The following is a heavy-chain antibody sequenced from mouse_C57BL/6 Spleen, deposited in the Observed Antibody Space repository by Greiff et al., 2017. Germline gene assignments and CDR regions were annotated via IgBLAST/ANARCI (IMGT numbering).Heavy chain of an antibody. J-gene: IGHJ4*01. Sequence: EVQVVESGGGLVKPGGSLKLSCAASGFTFSDYGMHWVRQAPEKGLEWVAYISSGSSTIYYADTVKGRFTISRDNAKNTLFLQMTSLRSEDTAMYYCARGGRDYAMDYWGQGTSVTVSS. CDR3: ARGGRDYAMDY. V-gene: IGHV5-17*01. CDR2: ISSGSSTI. CDR1: GFTFSDYG.